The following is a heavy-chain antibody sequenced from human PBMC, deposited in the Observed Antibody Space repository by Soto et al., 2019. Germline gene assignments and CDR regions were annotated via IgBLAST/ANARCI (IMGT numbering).Heavy chain of an antibody. J-gene: IGHJ4*02. Sequence: GASVKVSCKASGGTFSSYTISWVRQAPGQGLEWMGRIIPILGIANYARKFQGRVTITADKSTSTAYMELSSLRSEDTAVYYCARDLTPSIESSGYYFEYWGQGTLVTVSS. CDR1: GGTFSSYT. V-gene: IGHV1-69*04. D-gene: IGHD3-22*01. CDR3: ARDLTPSIESSGYYFEY. CDR2: IIPILGIA.